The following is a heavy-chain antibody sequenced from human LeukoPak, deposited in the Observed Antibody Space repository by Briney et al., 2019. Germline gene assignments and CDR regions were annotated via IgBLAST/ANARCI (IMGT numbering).Heavy chain of an antibody. D-gene: IGHD3-10*01. V-gene: IGHV4-31*03. CDR2: IYYSGST. J-gene: IGHJ3*02. CDR3: ARDRITMVRGVMEGAFDI. Sequence: PSQTLSLTCTVSGGSISSGGYYWGWIRQHPGKGLEWIGYIYYSGSTYYNPSLKSRVTISVDTSKNQFSLKLSSVTAADTAVYYCARDRITMVRGVMEGAFDIWGQGTMVTVSS. CDR1: GGSISSGGYY.